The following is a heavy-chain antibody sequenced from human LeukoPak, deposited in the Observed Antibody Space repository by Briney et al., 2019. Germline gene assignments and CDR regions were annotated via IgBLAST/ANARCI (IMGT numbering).Heavy chain of an antibody. D-gene: IGHD5-24*01. CDR2: ITETYNI. CDR1: GFTFSSYA. Sequence: PGGSLRLSCAASGFTFSSYAMSWVRQTPEKVLEYVSHITETYNIYYADSVKGRFTISRDNSKNTLYLQMNGLRGEDTAVYSCARGQRRHIDMAPSFGYWGQGTLVTVSS. J-gene: IGHJ4*02. CDR3: ARGQRRHIDMAPSFGY. V-gene: IGHV3-48*01.